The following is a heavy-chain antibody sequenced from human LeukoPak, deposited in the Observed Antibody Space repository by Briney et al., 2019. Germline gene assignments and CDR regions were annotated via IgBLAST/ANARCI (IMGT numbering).Heavy chain of an antibody. Sequence: SETLSLTCAVYGGSFSGYYWSWIRQPPGKGLEWIGEINHSGSTNYNPSLKSRVTISVDTSKNQFSLKLSSVTAADTAVYYCASLIAPIYCSSTSCHTGHAFDIWGQGTMVTVSS. CDR2: INHSGST. J-gene: IGHJ3*02. D-gene: IGHD2-2*02. V-gene: IGHV4-34*01. CDR1: GGSFSGYY. CDR3: ASLIAPIYCSSTSCHTGHAFDI.